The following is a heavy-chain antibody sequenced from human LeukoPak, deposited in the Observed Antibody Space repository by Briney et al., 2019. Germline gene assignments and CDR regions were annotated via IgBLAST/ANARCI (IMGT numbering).Heavy chain of an antibody. CDR2: IYYTRST. Sequence: SETLSLTCTVPGGSISSSSYYWGWIRQPPGKGLEWIGSIYYTRSTYYNPSLKSRVTISVDTSKNQFSLKLTSVTAADTAVYYCAREVTMIVVVIHDWYFDLWGRGTLVTVSS. D-gene: IGHD3-22*01. J-gene: IGHJ2*01. CDR1: GGSISSSSYY. V-gene: IGHV4-39*02. CDR3: AREVTMIVVVIHDWYFDL.